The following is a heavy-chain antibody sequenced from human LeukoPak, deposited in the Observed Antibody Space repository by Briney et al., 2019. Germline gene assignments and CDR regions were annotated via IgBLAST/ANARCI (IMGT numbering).Heavy chain of an antibody. D-gene: IGHD5-24*01. Sequence: PSETLSLTCTVSGVSISSSSYYWGWIRQPPGKGLEWIGEINHSGSTNYNPSLKSRVTISVDTSKNQFSLKLSSVTAADTAVYYCARGWGWLQFSLLFDPWGQGTLVTVSS. CDR3: ARGWGWLQFSLLFDP. CDR2: INHSGST. CDR1: GVSISSSSYY. V-gene: IGHV4-39*07. J-gene: IGHJ5*02.